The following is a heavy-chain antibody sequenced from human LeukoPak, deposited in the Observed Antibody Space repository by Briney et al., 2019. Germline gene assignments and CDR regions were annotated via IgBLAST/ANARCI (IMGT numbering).Heavy chain of an antibody. V-gene: IGHV1-18*01. D-gene: IGHD1-7*01. CDR1: GGTFSSYA. CDR3: ARDRAHNWNYVHFDY. J-gene: IGHJ4*02. CDR2: ISAYNGNT. Sequence: ASVKVSCKASGGTFSSYAISWVRQAPGQGLEWMGWISAYNGNTNYAQKLQGRVTMTTDTSTSTAYMELRSLRSDDTAVYYCARDRAHNWNYVHFDYWGQGTLVTVSS.